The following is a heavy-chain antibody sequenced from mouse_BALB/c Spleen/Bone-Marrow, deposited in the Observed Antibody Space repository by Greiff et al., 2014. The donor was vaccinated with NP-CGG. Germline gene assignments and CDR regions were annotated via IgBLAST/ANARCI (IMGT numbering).Heavy chain of an antibody. D-gene: IGHD4-1*01. V-gene: IGHV5-4*02. CDR3: TRGLGWFGY. J-gene: IGHJ3*01. Sequence: VQLKESGGDLVKPGGSLRLSCAASGFTFSDYYMYWIRQTPEKRLEWVATISGGGSYTNYADSVKGRFTISRDNAKNNLYLQMSSLKSEDTAMYYCTRGLGWFGYWGQGTLVTVSA. CDR2: ISGGGSYT. CDR1: GFTFSDYY.